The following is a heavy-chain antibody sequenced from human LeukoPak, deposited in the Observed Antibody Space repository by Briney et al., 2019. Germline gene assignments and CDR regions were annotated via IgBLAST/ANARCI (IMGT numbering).Heavy chain of an antibody. CDR1: GYTFTGYY. CDR2: INPNSGGR. Sequence: ASVKVSCKASGYTFTGYYMHWVRQAPGQGLEWMGWINPNSGGRNYAQKFQGRVTMTRDTSISTAYMELSRLRSDDTAVYYCAGTSGGTFSAFDIWGQGAMVTVSS. D-gene: IGHD1-1*01. V-gene: IGHV1-2*02. J-gene: IGHJ3*02. CDR3: AGTSGGTFSAFDI.